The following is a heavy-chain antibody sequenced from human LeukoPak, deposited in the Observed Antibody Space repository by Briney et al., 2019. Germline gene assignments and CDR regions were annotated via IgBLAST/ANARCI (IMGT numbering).Heavy chain of an antibody. D-gene: IGHD1-26*01. CDR1: GGSISSYY. J-gene: IGHJ4*02. V-gene: IGHV4-39*01. CDR3: ARRIVGALAG. Sequence: PSETLSLTCTVSGGSISSYYWGWIRQPPGKGLEWIGSIYYSGSTYYNPSLKSRVTISVDTSKNQFSLKLSSVTAADTAVYYCARRIVGALAGWGQGTLVTVSS. CDR2: IYYSGST.